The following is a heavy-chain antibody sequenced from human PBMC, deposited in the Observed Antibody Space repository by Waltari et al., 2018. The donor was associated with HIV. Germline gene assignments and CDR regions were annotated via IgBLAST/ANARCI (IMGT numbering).Heavy chain of an antibody. J-gene: IGHJ6*02. CDR3: ASLGGRGPHVSYYGMDV. V-gene: IGHV3-74*01. D-gene: IGHD1-26*01. CDR2: INSDGSST. Sequence: EVQLVESGGGLVQPGGSLRLSCAASGFTFSSYWMHWVRQAPGKGLVWVSRINSDGSSTSDADSVKGRFTISRDNAKNTLYLQMNSLRAEDTAVYYCASLGGRGPHVSYYGMDVWGQGTTVTVSS. CDR1: GFTFSSYW.